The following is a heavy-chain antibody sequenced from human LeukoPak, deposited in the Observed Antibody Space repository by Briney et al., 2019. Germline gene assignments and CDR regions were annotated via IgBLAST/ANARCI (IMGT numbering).Heavy chain of an antibody. CDR2: INPNSGGT. V-gene: IGHV1-2*02. J-gene: IGHJ6*02. CDR3: ASSPYFDWLPRYYYYGMDV. D-gene: IGHD3-9*01. CDR1: GYTFTGYY. Sequence: ASVKVSCKASGYTFTGYYMHWVRQAPGQGLEWMGWINPNSGGTNYAQKFQGRVTMTRDTSISTAYMELSSLRSEDTAVYYCASSPYFDWLPRYYYYGMDVWGQGTTVTVSS.